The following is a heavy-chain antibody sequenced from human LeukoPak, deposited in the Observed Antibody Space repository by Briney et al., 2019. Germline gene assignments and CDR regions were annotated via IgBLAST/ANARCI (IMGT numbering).Heavy chain of an antibody. Sequence: GGSLRLSCAASGFSFSDSYMSWIRQAPGQGLEWLSYIKSSDTSAFYADSVKGRFTVSRDNAKNSLYLQMNSLRAEDTAVYYCARRGNMSSHAFDIWGQGTVVTVSS. CDR3: ARRGNMSSHAFDI. D-gene: IGHD2/OR15-2a*01. J-gene: IGHJ3*02. V-gene: IGHV3-11*01. CDR1: GFSFSDSY. CDR2: IKSSDTSA.